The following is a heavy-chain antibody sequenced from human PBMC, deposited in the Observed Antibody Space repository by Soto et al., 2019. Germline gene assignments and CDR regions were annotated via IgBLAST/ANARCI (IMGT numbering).Heavy chain of an antibody. Sequence: GGSLRLSCAASGFAFSSYGMHWFRQAPGKGLEWVAVISYDGSNKYYADSVKGRFTISRDNSKNTLYLQMNSLRAEDTAVYYCAKELAAGFDPWGQGTLVTVSS. CDR1: GFAFSSYG. D-gene: IGHD3-3*02. J-gene: IGHJ5*02. CDR2: ISYDGSNK. CDR3: AKELAAGFDP. V-gene: IGHV3-30*18.